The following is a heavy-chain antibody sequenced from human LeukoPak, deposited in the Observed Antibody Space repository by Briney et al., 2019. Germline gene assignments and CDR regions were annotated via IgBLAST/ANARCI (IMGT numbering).Heavy chain of an antibody. CDR2: INHSGST. Sequence: SETLSLTCAVYGGSFSGYYWSWIRQPPGKGLEWIGEINHSGSTNYNPSLKSRVTISVDTSKNQFSLKLSSVTAADTAVYYCASGRSPIGSLKANGYSGYDRLGFDYWGQGTLVTVSS. CDR1: GGSFSGYY. J-gene: IGHJ4*02. CDR3: ASGRSPIGSLKANGYSGYDRLGFDY. D-gene: IGHD5-12*01. V-gene: IGHV4-34*01.